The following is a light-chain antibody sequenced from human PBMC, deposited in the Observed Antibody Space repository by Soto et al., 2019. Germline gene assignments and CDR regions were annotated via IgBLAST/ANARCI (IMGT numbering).Light chain of an antibody. V-gene: IGKV3-20*01. J-gene: IGKJ2*01. CDR1: QNVSRSL. CDR2: GAS. CDR3: QQYGSSPRYT. Sequence: EIVLTQSPGTLSLSPGERATLSCRASQNVSRSLLAWYQQKPGQAPRPLISGASSRASGIPDRFSGSGSGTDFTLTISRLEPEDFAVYYCQQYGSSPRYTFGQGTKLEIK.